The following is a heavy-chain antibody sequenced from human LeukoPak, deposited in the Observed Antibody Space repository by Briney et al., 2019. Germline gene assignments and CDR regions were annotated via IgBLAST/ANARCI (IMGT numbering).Heavy chain of an antibody. D-gene: IGHD3-10*01. CDR2: IYSGGST. CDR1: GFTVSSNY. V-gene: IGHV3-66*01. J-gene: IGHJ6*02. Sequence: PGGSLRLSCAASGFTVSSNYMSWVRQAPGKGLEWGSVIYSGGSTYYADAVKGRFTISRDNSKNTLYLQMNSLRAEDTAVYYCARDTGTTYYYGSGSSDGMDVWGQGTTVTVSS. CDR3: ARDTGTTYYYGSGSSDGMDV.